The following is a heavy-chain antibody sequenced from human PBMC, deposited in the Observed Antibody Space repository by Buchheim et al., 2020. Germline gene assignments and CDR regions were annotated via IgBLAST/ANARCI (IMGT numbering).Heavy chain of an antibody. CDR2: INPAGGGTT. Sequence: QVQLVQSGAEVKKPGASVKVSCKASGYTFTNYYVHWVRQAPGQGLEWVAMINPAGGGTTTFAQKFQGRFTMTRDTSTSTVYIELSSLRSEDTAVYYCARGGHYCSGISCYDPWGQGTL. D-gene: IGHD2-2*01. V-gene: IGHV1-46*01. CDR3: ARGGHYCSGISCYDP. CDR1: GYTFTNYY. J-gene: IGHJ5*02.